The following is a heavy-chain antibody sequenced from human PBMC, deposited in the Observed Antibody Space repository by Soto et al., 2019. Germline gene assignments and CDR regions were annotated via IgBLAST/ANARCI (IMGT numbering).Heavy chain of an antibody. J-gene: IGHJ5*02. V-gene: IGHV3-23*01. CDR1: GFSFTFYA. Sequence: DVQLLQSGGGLVQPGGSLRLSCEASGFSFTFYAMSWVRQAPGKGLEWVSAISGNGATTFYADSMKGRFTISRDNSRDTLYLQMNRLRAEDTAVYFCAREQCSPLDRYCADGGVDWVDPWGRGTLVTVSS. CDR2: ISGNGATT. D-gene: IGHD2-8*01. CDR3: AREQCSPLDRYCADGGVDWVDP.